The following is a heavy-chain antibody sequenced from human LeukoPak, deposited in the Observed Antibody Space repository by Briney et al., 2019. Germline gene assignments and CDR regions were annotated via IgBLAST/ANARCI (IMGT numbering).Heavy chain of an antibody. V-gene: IGHV3-53*01. CDR1: GFTVSSNS. J-gene: IGHJ4*02. CDR2: IYSGGNT. D-gene: IGHD2-15*01. CDR3: ARRAGEYSHPYDY. Sequence: GSLRLSCTVSGFTVSSNSWSWVRQAPGKGLEWVSFIYSGGNTHYSDSVKGRFTISRDNSKNTLYLQMNSPRAEDTAIYYRARRAGEYSHPYDYWGQGTLVTVSS.